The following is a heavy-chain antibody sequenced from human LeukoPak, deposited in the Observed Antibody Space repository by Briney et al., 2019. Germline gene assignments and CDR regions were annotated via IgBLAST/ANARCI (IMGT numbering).Heavy chain of an antibody. CDR1: GYIFANFG. J-gene: IGHJ4*02. D-gene: IGHD2-8*01. CDR2: VYPEDSNT. V-gene: IGHV5-51*01. Sequence: GESLKISCRVSGYIFANFGIGWVRQLPGKGLEWVGLVYPEDSNTRYSPSFQGHVTISADRSLSIAHLQWHSLKDSDTAIYFCARRSAGYCTNDVCPGAFDFWGQGTLVTVSS. CDR3: ARRSAGYCTNDVCPGAFDF.